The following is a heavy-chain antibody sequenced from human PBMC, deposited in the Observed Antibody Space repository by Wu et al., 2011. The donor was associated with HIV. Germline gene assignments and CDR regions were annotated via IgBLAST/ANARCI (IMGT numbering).Heavy chain of an antibody. CDR3: ATTGIDY. CDR1: GDSLTKYA. D-gene: IGHD1-1*01. J-gene: IGHJ4*02. V-gene: IGHV1-2*02. Sequence: QVLLVQSGAEVKTPGSSVKVSCKASGDSLTKYAFSWVRQAPGQGLEWVGWINPKNGGTRYVQKFQSRVILTSDTSASTAYMELSRLTSDDTAIYYCATTGIDYWGQGTLVIVSS. CDR2: INPKNGGT.